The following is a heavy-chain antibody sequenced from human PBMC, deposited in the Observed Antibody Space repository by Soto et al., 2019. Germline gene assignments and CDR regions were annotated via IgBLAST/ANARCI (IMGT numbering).Heavy chain of an antibody. CDR3: ARDLAAGDH. J-gene: IGHJ4*02. V-gene: IGHV1-46*01. Sequence: VQLGQSGAEVKKPGASVKLSCRTSGYTFTHYYIHWVRQAPGQGLEWLGIINPASGSTNYAQEFQGRVTLTMDTSTTTVYMELSGLRAEDTAISYCARDLAAGDHWGQGTLVTVSS. CDR1: GYTFTHYY. D-gene: IGHD6-13*01. CDR2: INPASGST.